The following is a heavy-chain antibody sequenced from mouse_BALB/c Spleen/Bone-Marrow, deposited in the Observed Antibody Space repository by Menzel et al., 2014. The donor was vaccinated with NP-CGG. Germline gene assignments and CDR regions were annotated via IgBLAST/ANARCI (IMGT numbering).Heavy chain of an antibody. Sequence: EVKLMESGAELVKPGASVKLSCTASGFNIXDIYMHWVKQRPEQGLEWIGRIDPANGDTKYDPKFQGKATITADTSSNTAYLQLSSLTSEDTAVYYCARDYGPFDYWGQGTTLTVSS. V-gene: IGHV14-3*02. CDR2: IDPANGDT. J-gene: IGHJ2*01. D-gene: IGHD1-2*01. CDR3: ARDYGPFDY. CDR1: GFNIXDIY.